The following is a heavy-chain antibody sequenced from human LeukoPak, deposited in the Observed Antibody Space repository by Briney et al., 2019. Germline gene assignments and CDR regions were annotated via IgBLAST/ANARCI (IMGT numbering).Heavy chain of an antibody. D-gene: IGHD3-10*01. CDR2: INPNSGGT. CDR3: APAGGVTMVRGVIITSLPDY. V-gene: IGHV1-2*02. J-gene: IGHJ4*02. CDR1: GYTFTGYY. Sequence: ASVKVSCKASGYTFTGYYMHWVRQAPGQGLEWMGWINPNSGGTNYAQKFQGRVTMTRDTSISTAYMELSRLRVDDTAVYYCAPAGGVTMVRGVIITSLPDYWGQGTLVTVSS.